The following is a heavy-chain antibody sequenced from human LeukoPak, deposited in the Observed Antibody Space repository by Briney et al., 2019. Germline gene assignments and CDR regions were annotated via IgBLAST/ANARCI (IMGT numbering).Heavy chain of an antibody. Sequence: SETLSLTCTVSGDSISSYYWNWIRQPPGKGLEWIGFIYYSGSTNYNPSLKSRVTISVDTPKNQFSLKLSSVTAADTAVYYCARHVPIVAAFQLWGQGTLVTVSS. J-gene: IGHJ1*01. V-gene: IGHV4-59*08. CDR1: GDSISSYY. D-gene: IGHD1-26*01. CDR2: IYYSGST. CDR3: ARHVPIVAAFQL.